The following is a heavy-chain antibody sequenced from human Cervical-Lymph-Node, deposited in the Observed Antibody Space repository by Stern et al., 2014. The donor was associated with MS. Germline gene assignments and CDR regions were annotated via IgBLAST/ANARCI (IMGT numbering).Heavy chain of an antibody. V-gene: IGHV3-33*01. CDR1: GFTFSRSG. Sequence: QVQLVESGGGVVQPGRSLRLSCAASGFTFSRSGMHLVRQAPGKGLEWLAIRDYDGSNRYYADSVKGRFTISRDNSKNTLYLQMNSLRAEDTAVYYCAREGGNTAEYFQHWGQGTLVTVSS. D-gene: IGHD4-23*01. J-gene: IGHJ1*01. CDR3: AREGGNTAEYFQH. CDR2: RDYDGSNR.